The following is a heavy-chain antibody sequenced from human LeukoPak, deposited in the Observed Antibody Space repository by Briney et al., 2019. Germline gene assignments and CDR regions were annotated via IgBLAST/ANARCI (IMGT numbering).Heavy chain of an antibody. Sequence: SETLSLTCTVSGASISSGNYYWSWIRQPPGKGLEWIGYIYNRGSTYYNPSLQSRVTISVDTSNNQFSLKLSSVTAADTAVYYCARVPDYGDRGGSFDIWGQGTMVTVSS. J-gene: IGHJ3*02. CDR3: ARVPDYGDRGGSFDI. CDR1: GASISSGNYY. V-gene: IGHV4-30-4*01. D-gene: IGHD4-17*01. CDR2: IYNRGST.